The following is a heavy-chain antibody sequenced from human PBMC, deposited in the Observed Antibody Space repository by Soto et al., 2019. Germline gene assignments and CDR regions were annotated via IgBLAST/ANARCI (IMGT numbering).Heavy chain of an antibody. V-gene: IGHV4-31*03. Sequence: QVQLQESGPGLVKPSQTLSLTCTVSGGSISSGGYYWSWIRQHPGKGLEWIGYIYYSGSTYYNPSLESRVTISVDTSKNQFSLKLSSVTAADTAVYYCARGWGECSSTSCPIEANWFDPWGQGTLVTVSS. CDR1: GGSISSGGYY. D-gene: IGHD2-2*01. CDR3: ARGWGECSSTSCPIEANWFDP. CDR2: IYYSGST. J-gene: IGHJ5*02.